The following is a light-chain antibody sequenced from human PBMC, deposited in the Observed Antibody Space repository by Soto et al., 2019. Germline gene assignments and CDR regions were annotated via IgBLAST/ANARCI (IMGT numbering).Light chain of an antibody. CDR1: SSNIGANYD. CDR2: ANT. J-gene: IGLJ2*01. CDR3: QSYDISLSGSVV. V-gene: IGLV1-40*01. Sequence: QSVLTQPPSVSGAPGQRVTIPCTGSSSNIGANYDVYWYQQLPGAAPKLLIYANTYRPSGVPVRFSGSRSGTSASLAITGLQAEDEADYYCQSYDISLSGSVVFGGGTQLTVL.